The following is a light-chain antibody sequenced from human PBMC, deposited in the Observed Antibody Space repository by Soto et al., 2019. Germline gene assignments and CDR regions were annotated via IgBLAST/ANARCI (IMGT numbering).Light chain of an antibody. Sequence: EIVMTQSPATLSVSPGESATLSCRASQSVSNNLTWYQQKPGQPPRLLIYGASTRATGVPGRFSGSGSGTEFTLTISSLQSEDFAVYYCHQYNSWPLTFGGGTKVEI. CDR1: QSVSNN. CDR3: HQYNSWPLT. CDR2: GAS. V-gene: IGKV3-15*01. J-gene: IGKJ4*01.